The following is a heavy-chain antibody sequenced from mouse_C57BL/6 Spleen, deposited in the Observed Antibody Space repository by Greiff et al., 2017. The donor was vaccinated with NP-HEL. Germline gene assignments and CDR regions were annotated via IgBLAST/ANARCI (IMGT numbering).Heavy chain of an antibody. CDR2: INPGSGGT. J-gene: IGHJ2*01. D-gene: IGHD2-3*01. CDR3: ARSGGGYYVDDY. V-gene: IGHV1-54*01. Sequence: VQLQESGAELVRPGTSVKVSCKASGYAFTNYLIEWVKQRPGQGLEWIGVINPGSGGTNYNEKVKGKATLTADKSSSTAYMQLSSLTSEDSAVYFCARSGGGYYVDDYWGQGTTLTVSS. CDR1: GYAFTNYL.